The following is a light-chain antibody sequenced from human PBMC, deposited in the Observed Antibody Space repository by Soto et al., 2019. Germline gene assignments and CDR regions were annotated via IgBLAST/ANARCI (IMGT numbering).Light chain of an antibody. J-gene: IGKJ5*01. V-gene: IGKV1-33*01. Sequence: DIQMTQSPSSLSASVGDRVTITCQASQDISNYLNWYQQKPGKAPKVLIYDASNLGTGVPSRFSGSGSGTDFTFSISSLKPEDVATYYCQHYDGIPTFGQGTRLEIK. CDR2: DAS. CDR3: QHYDGIPT. CDR1: QDISNY.